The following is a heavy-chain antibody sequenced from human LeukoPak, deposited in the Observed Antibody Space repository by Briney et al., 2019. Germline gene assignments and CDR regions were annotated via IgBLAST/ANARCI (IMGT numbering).Heavy chain of an antibody. CDR1: GDSISSYY. Sequence: PSETLSLTCTVSGDSISSYYWSWIRQPAGKGLEWIGRVYHSGSTNHNPSLKSRVTMSVDTSKNQCSLKLSSVTAADTAVYYCARDSRSSSVWYFDVWGRGTLVTVSS. D-gene: IGHD6-6*01. CDR2: VYHSGST. J-gene: IGHJ2*01. V-gene: IGHV4-4*07. CDR3: ARDSRSSSVWYFDV.